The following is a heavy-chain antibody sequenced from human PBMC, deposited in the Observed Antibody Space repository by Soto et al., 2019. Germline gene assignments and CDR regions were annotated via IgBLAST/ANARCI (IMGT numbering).Heavy chain of an antibody. Sequence: EVQLVESGGGLVQPGGSLRLSCAASGFTFSDYYMDWVRQAPGKGLEWVGRSKNKADGYTTEYAASGKGRFTTSRDXSTTSLFLQMNSLTTEDTAVYYCTVWGLVTAFGAAWGQGILVAVSS. CDR1: GFTFSDYY. J-gene: IGHJ4*02. CDR2: SKNKADGYTT. D-gene: IGHD2-21*02. V-gene: IGHV3-72*01. CDR3: TVWGLVTAFGAA.